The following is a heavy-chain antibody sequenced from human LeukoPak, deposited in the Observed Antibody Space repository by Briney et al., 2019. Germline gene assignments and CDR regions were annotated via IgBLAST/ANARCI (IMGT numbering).Heavy chain of an antibody. CDR1: GYTFTSYD. CDR2: VNPNSGGT. J-gene: IGHJ4*02. CDR3: ARRPYSSSYDY. D-gene: IGHD6-13*01. Sequence: GASVKVSCKASGYTFTSYDINWVRQATGQGLEWMGWVNPNSGGTNYAQKFQGRVTMTRDTSISTAYMELSRLRSDDTAVYYCARRPYSSSYDYWGQGTLVTVSS. V-gene: IGHV1-2*02.